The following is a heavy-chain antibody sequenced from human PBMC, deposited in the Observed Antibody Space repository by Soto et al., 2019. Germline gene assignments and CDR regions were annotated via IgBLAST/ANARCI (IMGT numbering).Heavy chain of an antibody. CDR1: GFTFSDHY. CDR3: ARVSGPTEGYTYGY. CDR2: TRNKAKSFTT. V-gene: IGHV3-72*01. D-gene: IGHD5-18*01. Sequence: GGSLRLSCAASGFTFSDHYMDWVRQAPGKGLEWVGRTRNKAKSFTTEYAASVKGRFTISRDDSKKSLYLQMNSLKTEDTAVYYCARVSGPTEGYTYGYWGQGTLVTVSS. J-gene: IGHJ4*02.